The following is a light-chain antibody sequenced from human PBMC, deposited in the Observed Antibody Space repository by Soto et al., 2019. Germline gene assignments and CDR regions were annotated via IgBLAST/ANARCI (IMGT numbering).Light chain of an antibody. CDR1: QSISSW. V-gene: IGKV1-5*03. CDR3: QQYDSYPLT. CDR2: KTS. Sequence: DIQITQSPSTLSASVGDRVTISCRASQSISSWLAWYQQKPGKAPNLLIYKTSSLESGVPSRFSGSGSGTEFTLTVNSLQPDDFATYYCQQYDSYPLTFGGGTKVELK. J-gene: IGKJ4*01.